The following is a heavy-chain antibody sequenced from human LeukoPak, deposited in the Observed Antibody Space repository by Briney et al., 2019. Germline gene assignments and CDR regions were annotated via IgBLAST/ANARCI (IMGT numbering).Heavy chain of an antibody. CDR3: ARDLRRRDGYNGFGY. J-gene: IGHJ4*02. Sequence: GGSLRLSCAASGFTFSSYSMDWVRQAPGKGLEWVSSISSSSSYKYYADSVKGRFTISRDNAKNSLYLQMNSLRAEDTAVYYCARDLRRRDGYNGFGYWGQGTLVTVSS. V-gene: IGHV3-21*01. D-gene: IGHD5-24*01. CDR1: GFTFSSYS. CDR2: ISSSSSYK.